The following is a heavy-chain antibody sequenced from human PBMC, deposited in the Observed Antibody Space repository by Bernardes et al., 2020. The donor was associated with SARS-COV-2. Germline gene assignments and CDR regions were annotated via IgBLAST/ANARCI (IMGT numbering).Heavy chain of an antibody. CDR1: EFTFSSYS. D-gene: IGHD3-9*01. CDR2: ISSSSSYI. J-gene: IGHJ4*02. Sequence: GGSLRLSYAASEFTFSSYSMNWVRQAPGKGLEWVSSISSSSSYIYYADSVKGRFTISRDNAKNSLYLQMNSLRAEDTAVYYCARDTTYYDILTGYYPSYFDYWGQGTLVTVSS. V-gene: IGHV3-21*01. CDR3: ARDTTYYDILTGYYPSYFDY.